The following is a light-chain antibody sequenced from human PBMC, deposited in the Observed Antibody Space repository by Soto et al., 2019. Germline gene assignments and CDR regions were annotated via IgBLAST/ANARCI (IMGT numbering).Light chain of an antibody. CDR3: QQSYSTPRT. CDR2: AAS. J-gene: IGKJ2*02. V-gene: IGKV1-39*01. CDR1: QSISTD. Sequence: DIQMTQSPSSLSASVGDRVTITCRASQSISTDLNWYQQKVGKAPKLLIDAASSLQRGVPSRFSGSGSGTDFTLTISSLQPEDFATYYCQQSYSTPRTFGQGTKLEIK.